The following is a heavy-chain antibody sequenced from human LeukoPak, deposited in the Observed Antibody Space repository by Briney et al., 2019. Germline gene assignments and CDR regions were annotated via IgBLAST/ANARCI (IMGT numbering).Heavy chain of an antibody. CDR3: ARDRAHYYDSSGHAFDI. CDR1: GGSISRHY. J-gene: IGHJ3*02. CDR2: ISYSGST. D-gene: IGHD3-22*01. Sequence: PSETLSLTCTVSGGSISRHYWSWIRQAPGKGLEWIGYISYSGSTNYNPSLKSRVTISVDTSKNQFSLELSSVTAADTAVYYCARDRAHYYDSSGHAFDIWGQGTMVTVSS. V-gene: IGHV4-59*11.